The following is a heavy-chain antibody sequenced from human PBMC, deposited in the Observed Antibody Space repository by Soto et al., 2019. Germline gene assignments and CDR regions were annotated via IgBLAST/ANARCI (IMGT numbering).Heavy chain of an antibody. CDR2: IYYSGST. J-gene: IGHJ4*02. Sequence: SETLSLTCTVSGGSISSYYWSWIRQPPGKGLEWIGYIYYSGSTNYNPSLKSRVTISVDTSKNQFSLKLSSVTAADTAVYYCVSGAYCSGGSCYFDYWGQGTLVTVSS. V-gene: IGHV4-59*08. D-gene: IGHD2-15*01. CDR1: GGSISSYY. CDR3: VSGAYCSGGSCYFDY.